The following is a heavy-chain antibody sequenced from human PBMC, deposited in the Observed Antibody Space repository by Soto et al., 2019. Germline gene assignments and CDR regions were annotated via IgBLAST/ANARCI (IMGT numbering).Heavy chain of an antibody. D-gene: IGHD3-22*01. CDR2: TYYRSKWHS. CDR1: GYGVSSNNAA. CDR3: ARRGNGGYIDY. Sequence: SQTLSLTCAISGYGVSSNNAAWNWIIQSPSRGLEWLGRTYYRSKWHSGYAVSVRSRISISPDTSKNRFSLQLNSVTPDDTAVYSCARRGNGGYIDYWGRGSLGIVSS. V-gene: IGHV6-1*01. J-gene: IGHJ4*02.